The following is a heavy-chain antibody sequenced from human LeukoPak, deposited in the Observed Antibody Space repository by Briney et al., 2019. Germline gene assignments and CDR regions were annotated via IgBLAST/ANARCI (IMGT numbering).Heavy chain of an antibody. J-gene: IGHJ4*02. CDR3: ANRAGGDIVLGGY. V-gene: IGHV3-23*01. Sequence: GGSLRLSCAASGLIFSNYYMNWVRQAPGKGLEWVSAISGSGGSTYYADSVKGRFTISRDNSKNTLYLQMNSLRAEDTAVYYCANRAGGDIVLGGYWGQGTLVTVSS. CDR2: ISGSGGST. D-gene: IGHD2-8*01. CDR1: GLIFSNYY.